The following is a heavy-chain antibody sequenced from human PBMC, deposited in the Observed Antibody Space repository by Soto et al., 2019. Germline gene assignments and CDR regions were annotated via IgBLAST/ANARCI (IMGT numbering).Heavy chain of an antibody. D-gene: IGHD2-15*01. J-gene: IGHJ6*02. V-gene: IGHV4-59*01. CDR1: GGSISSYY. Sequence: PSETLSLTCTVSGGSISSYYWSWIRQLPGKGLEWIGYIYYSGSTNYNPSLKSRVTISVDTSKNQFSLKLSSVTAADTAVYYCARVPAATLLGYYYGMDVWGQGTTVTVSS. CDR2: IYYSGST. CDR3: ARVPAATLLGYYYGMDV.